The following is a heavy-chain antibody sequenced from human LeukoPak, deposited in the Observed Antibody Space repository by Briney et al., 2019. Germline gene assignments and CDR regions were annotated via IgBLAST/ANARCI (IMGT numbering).Heavy chain of an antibody. CDR2: IYYSGST. CDR1: GGSISSSSYY. Sequence: SETLSLTCTVSGGSISSSSYYWGWIRQPPGKGLEGIGSIYYSGSTYYTPSLKSRVTLSVDTSKNQFSLKLSSVTAADTAVYYCARQDSSGWDLDYWGQGTLVTVSS. J-gene: IGHJ4*02. CDR3: ARQDSSGWDLDY. D-gene: IGHD6-19*01. V-gene: IGHV4-39*01.